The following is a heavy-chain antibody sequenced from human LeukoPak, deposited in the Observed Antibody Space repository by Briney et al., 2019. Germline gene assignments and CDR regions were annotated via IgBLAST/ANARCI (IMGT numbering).Heavy chain of an antibody. CDR1: GGSISSHY. CDR2: IYYSGST. J-gene: IGHJ4*02. D-gene: IGHD5/OR15-5a*01. Sequence: PSETLSLTCTVSGGSISSHYWSWIRQPPGKGLEWIGYIYYSGSTNYNPSLKSRVTISVDTSKNQFSLKLSSVTAADTAVYYCARNKGQFYEYFDYWGQGTLVTVSS. V-gene: IGHV4-59*08. CDR3: ARNKGQFYEYFDY.